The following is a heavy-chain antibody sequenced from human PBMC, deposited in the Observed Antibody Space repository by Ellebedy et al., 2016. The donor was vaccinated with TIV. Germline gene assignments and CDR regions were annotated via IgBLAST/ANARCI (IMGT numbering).Heavy chain of an antibody. V-gene: IGHV4-59*08. CDR1: GGSFSGYY. Sequence: PGGSLRLSCAVYGGSFSGYYWSWIRQPPGKGLEWIGYIDYSGNTNYNPSLQSRVTVSVDTSKNQFSLKLSSVTAADTAVYFCARHDPRYYESSGFYYGGWFDPWGQGTLVTVSS. CDR2: IDYSGNT. J-gene: IGHJ5*02. D-gene: IGHD3-22*01. CDR3: ARHDPRYYESSGFYYGGWFDP.